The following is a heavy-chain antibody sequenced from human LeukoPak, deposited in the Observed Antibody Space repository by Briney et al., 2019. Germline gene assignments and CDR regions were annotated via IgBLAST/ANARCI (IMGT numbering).Heavy chain of an antibody. V-gene: IGHV4-59*01. J-gene: IGHJ5*02. Sequence: PSETLSLTCIVSGGSISSYYWSWIRQPPGKGLEWIGYIYHSGSTNYNPSLKSRVTMSVDTSRNQFSLKLRSVTAADTAVYYCARRGYSYFDPWGQGTQVTVSS. CDR1: GGSISSYY. CDR3: ARRGYSYFDP. CDR2: IYHSGST. D-gene: IGHD5-18*01.